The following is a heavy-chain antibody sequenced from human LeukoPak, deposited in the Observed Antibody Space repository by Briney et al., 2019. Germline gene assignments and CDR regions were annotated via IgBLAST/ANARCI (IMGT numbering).Heavy chain of an antibody. D-gene: IGHD3-22*01. J-gene: IGHJ4*02. V-gene: IGHV4-39*07. CDR1: GGSMSSSRYY. Sequence: SETLSLTCTVSGGSMSSSRYYWSWIRQPPGKGLEWIGEINHSGSTNCNPSLKSRVTISVDTSKNQFSLKLSSVTAADTAVYYCARIGYYDSSGYSRIIDYWGQGTLVTVSS. CDR2: INHSGST. CDR3: ARIGYYDSSGYSRIIDY.